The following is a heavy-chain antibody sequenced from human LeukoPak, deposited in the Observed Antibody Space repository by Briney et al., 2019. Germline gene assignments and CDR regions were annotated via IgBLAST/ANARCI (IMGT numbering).Heavy chain of an antibody. CDR2: INHSGST. CDR1: GGSFSGYY. J-gene: IGHJ4*02. Sequence: PSETLSLTCAVYGGSFSGYYWSWIRQPPGKGLEWIGEINHSGSTNYNPSLKSRVTISVDTSKNQFSLKLSSVTAADTAVYYCASGITTDDYWGQGILVTVSS. D-gene: IGHD3-22*01. CDR3: ASGITTDDY. V-gene: IGHV4-34*01.